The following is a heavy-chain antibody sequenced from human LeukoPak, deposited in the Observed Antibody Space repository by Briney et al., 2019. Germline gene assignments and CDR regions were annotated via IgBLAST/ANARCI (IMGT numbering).Heavy chain of an antibody. D-gene: IGHD4-17*01. V-gene: IGHV3-7*01. CDR2: IKQGGSEN. CDR1: GFTFSGFW. Sequence: GGSLRLSCAASGFTFSGFWMSWVRQAPGKGLEWVANIKQGGSENYYVDSVKGRFIISRDNARNSLYLQMNSLRAEDTAMYYCTREEYGVDSWGQGTLVTVA. CDR3: TREEYGVDS. J-gene: IGHJ4*02.